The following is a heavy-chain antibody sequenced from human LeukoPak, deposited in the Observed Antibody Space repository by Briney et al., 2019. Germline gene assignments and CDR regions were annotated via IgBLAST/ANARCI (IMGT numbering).Heavy chain of an antibody. CDR2: INPNSGGT. J-gene: IGHJ4*02. Sequence: GASVKLSCTASGYXFTGYYIHWVRQAPGQGLEWMGLINPNSGGTTYAQSVQGRVTMTRDTSISTAYMQLTRLRSDDTAVYYCARAVGVAGSYGTTNRFFDCWGQGTLVTVSS. CDR3: ARAVGVAGSYGTTNRFFDC. D-gene: IGHD6-19*01. V-gene: IGHV1-2*02. CDR1: GYXFTGYY.